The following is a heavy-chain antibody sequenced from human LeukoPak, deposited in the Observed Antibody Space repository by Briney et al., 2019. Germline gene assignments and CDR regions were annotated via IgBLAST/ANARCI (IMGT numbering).Heavy chain of an antibody. D-gene: IGHD2-15*01. J-gene: IGHJ4*02. CDR1: GFTFSSYE. CDR3: ARRTVVVVAATFDY. CDR2: IKQDGSEK. V-gene: IGHV3-7*05. Sequence: GGSLRLSCAASGFTFSSYEMSWVRQAPGKGLEWVANIKQDGSEKYYVASVTDRFTISRDNAKNSLYLQMNSLRAEDTAVYYCARRTVVVVAATFDYWGQGTLVTVSS.